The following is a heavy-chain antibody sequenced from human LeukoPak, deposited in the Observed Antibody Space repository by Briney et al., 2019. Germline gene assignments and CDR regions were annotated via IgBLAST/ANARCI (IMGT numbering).Heavy chain of an antibody. CDR3: AREAHMVRGVNFHY. Sequence: SLKLSCEASGVTFSSYATSWVRQAPGQGLEWMGRIIPIFGTANYAQKFEGRVTITTDESTSTAYMELSSLRSEDTAVYYCAREAHMVRGVNFHYWGQGTLLSVSS. D-gene: IGHD3-10*01. CDR2: IIPIFGTA. J-gene: IGHJ4*02. CDR1: GVTFSSYA. V-gene: IGHV1-69*05.